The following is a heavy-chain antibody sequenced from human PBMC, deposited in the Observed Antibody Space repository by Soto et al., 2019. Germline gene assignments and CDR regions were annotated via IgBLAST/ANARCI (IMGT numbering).Heavy chain of an antibody. D-gene: IGHD2-8*01. CDR2: IGTSGDT. V-gene: IGHV3-23*01. J-gene: IGHJ5*02. Sequence: GGSLRLSCAASGFTFSTYAMTWVRQAPGKGLEWVSSIGTSGDTYYADSVKGRFTISRDNSKNTLYLQMNSLRADDTAVYYCAKDRIVLMVYAMIDPWGQGALVTVSS. CDR3: AKDRIVLMVYAMIDP. CDR1: GFTFSTYA.